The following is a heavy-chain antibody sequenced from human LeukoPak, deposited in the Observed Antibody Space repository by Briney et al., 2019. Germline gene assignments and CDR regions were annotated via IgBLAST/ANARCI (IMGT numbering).Heavy chain of an antibody. V-gene: IGHV4-39*01. D-gene: IGHD1-26*01. Sequence: PSETLSLTCTVSGGSIRSNSYYWGWIRQPPGKGLEWIGSMYYSGSTYYNPSLKSRVTISLDTSKNQFSLKLRSVTAADTGVYYCATVKGATYYYYYMDVWGKGTTVTVSS. CDR3: ATVKGATYYYYYMDV. CDR1: GGSIRSNSYY. CDR2: MYYSGST. J-gene: IGHJ6*03.